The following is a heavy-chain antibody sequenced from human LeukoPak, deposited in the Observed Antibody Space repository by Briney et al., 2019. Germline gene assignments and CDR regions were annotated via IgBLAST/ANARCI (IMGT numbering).Heavy chain of an antibody. Sequence: SEPLSLTCTVSGGPVSSSRYYWGWLRQPPGKGLEWIGSIYYSRTTDYNPSLKSRVNISIDTSKNQLSPKLSSVTAADTAVYYCAAPTTVTTPFDYWGQGILVTV. V-gene: IGHV4-39*01. CDR2: IYYSRTT. J-gene: IGHJ4*02. CDR3: AAPTTVTTPFDY. D-gene: IGHD4-17*01. CDR1: GGPVSSSRYY.